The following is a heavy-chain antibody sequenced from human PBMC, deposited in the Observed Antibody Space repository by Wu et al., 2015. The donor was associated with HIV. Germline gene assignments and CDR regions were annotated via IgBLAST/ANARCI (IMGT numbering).Heavy chain of an antibody. CDR1: GGSINSHY. V-gene: IGHV4-59*11. Sequence: QVQLQESGPGLVKPSETLSLTCTVSGGSINSHYWSWIRQPPGKGLEWIGYIYYSGDTNYNPSLKSRASISLNTSKNLFSLKLSPVTAADTAAYFCARGGGLGIFGPRSGLVWGQGTMVTVSS. D-gene: IGHD3/OR15-3a*01. CDR3: ARGGGLGIFGPRSGLV. CDR2: IYYSGDT. J-gene: IGHJ3*01.